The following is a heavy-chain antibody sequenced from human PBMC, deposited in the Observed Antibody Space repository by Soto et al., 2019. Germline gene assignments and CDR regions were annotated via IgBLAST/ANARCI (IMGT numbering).Heavy chain of an antibody. V-gene: IGHV4-31*03. CDR3: ARVDDFWSGRALDY. CDR1: GGSISSGGYY. D-gene: IGHD3-3*01. J-gene: IGHJ4*02. Sequence: QVQLQESGPGLVKPSQTLSLTCTVSGGSISSGGYYWSWIRQHPGKGLEWIGYIYYSGSTYYIPSLKSRVTISEDTSKNQLSLKLSSVTAADTAVYYCARVDDFWSGRALDYWGQGTLVTVSS. CDR2: IYYSGST.